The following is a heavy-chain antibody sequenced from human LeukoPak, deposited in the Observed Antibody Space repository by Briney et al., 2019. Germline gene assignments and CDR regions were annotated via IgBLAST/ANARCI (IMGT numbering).Heavy chain of an antibody. CDR1: GGSISNKY. J-gene: IGHJ4*02. Sequence: SETLSLTCTVSGGSISNKYWSWIRQPPGKGLEWIGYIYYSGSTNYNPSLKSRVTISVDTSKNQFSLKLSSVAAADTAVYYCAREGGIAAAGLDYWGQGTLVTVSS. CDR2: IYYSGST. V-gene: IGHV4-59*01. CDR3: AREGGIAAAGLDY. D-gene: IGHD6-13*01.